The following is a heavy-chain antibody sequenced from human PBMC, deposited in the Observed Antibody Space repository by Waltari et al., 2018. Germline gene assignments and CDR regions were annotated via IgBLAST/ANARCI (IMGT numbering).Heavy chain of an antibody. CDR1: GFSLSTSGMC. Sequence: QVTLRESGPALVKPTQTLTLTCTFSGFSLSTSGMCVSWIRQHPGKALEWLARIDWDDDKYYSTSLKTRLTISKDTSKNQVVLTMTNMDPVDTATYYCARARAHSSGLMDYYYYYMDVWGKGTTVTVSS. CDR3: ARARAHSSGLMDYYYYYMDV. CDR2: IDWDDDK. V-gene: IGHV2-70*15. D-gene: IGHD6-19*01. J-gene: IGHJ6*03.